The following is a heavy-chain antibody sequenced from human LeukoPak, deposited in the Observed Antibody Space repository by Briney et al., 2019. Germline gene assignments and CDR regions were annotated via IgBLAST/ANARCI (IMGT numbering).Heavy chain of an antibody. D-gene: IGHD3-3*01. CDR1: GGSFSGYY. Sequence: SETLSLTCAVYGGSFSGYYWSWIRQPPGKGLEWIGEINHSGSTNYNPSLKSRVTISVDTSKNQLSLKLSSVTAADTAVYYCARGRVTIFGVVHYYYYYMDVWGKGTTVTVSS. CDR2: INHSGST. CDR3: ARGRVTIFGVVHYYYYYMDV. V-gene: IGHV4-34*01. J-gene: IGHJ6*03.